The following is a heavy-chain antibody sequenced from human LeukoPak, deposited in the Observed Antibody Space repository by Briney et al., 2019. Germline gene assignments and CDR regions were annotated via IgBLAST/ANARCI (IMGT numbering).Heavy chain of an antibody. J-gene: IGHJ4*02. Sequence: GGSLRLSCAASGFTFSSYWMSWVRQAPGKGLEWVANIKQDGSEKYYVDSVKGRFTISRDNAKNSLYLQMNSLRAEDTAVYYCARDRRLTMVREPSFDYWGQGTLVTVSS. CDR1: GFTFSSYW. CDR3: ARDRRLTMVREPSFDY. CDR2: IKQDGSEK. V-gene: IGHV3-7*01. D-gene: IGHD3-10*01.